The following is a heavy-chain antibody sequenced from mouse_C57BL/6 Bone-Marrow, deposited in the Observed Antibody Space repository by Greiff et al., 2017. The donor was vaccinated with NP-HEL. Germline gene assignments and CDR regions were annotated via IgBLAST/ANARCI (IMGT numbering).Heavy chain of an antibody. D-gene: IGHD1-1*01. J-gene: IGHJ2*01. V-gene: IGHV1-36*01. Sequence: DVKLQESGPVLVKPGPSVKISCKASGFTFTDYYMHWVKQSHGKSLEWIGLVYPYNGGTSYNQKFKGKATLTVDTSSSTAYMELNSLTSEDAAVDYCAREVRVTTVVAAYYFDYWGQGTTLTVSS. CDR2: VYPYNGGT. CDR3: AREVRVTTVVAAYYFDY. CDR1: GFTFTDYY.